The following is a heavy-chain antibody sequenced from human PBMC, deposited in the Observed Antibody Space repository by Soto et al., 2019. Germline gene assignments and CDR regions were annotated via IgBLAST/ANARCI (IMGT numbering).Heavy chain of an antibody. CDR2: INSDGSST. CDR3: ARDFEY. J-gene: IGHJ4*02. V-gene: IGHV3-74*01. Sequence: GGSLILSCEASGFTFSTFWMHWVRQAPGKGLVWVSRINSDGSSTNYADSVKGRVTISRDNAKNMLYLQMNSLGAEDTAVYYCARDFEYWAQGTLVNVSS. CDR1: GFTFSTFW.